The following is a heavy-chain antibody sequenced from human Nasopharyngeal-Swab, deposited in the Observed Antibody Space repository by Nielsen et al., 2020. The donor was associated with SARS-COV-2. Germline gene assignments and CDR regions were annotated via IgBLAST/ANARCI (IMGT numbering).Heavy chain of an antibody. V-gene: IGHV4-61*02. CDR2: MYTSGST. J-gene: IGHJ4*02. D-gene: IGHD6-19*01. CDR3: ARAHSSGWYYFDY. CDR1: GGSISSGSYY. Sequence: SETLSLTCTVSGGSISSGSYYWSWIRQPAGKGLEWIGRMYTSGSTTYNPSLKSRVTISVDTSKNQFSLKLSSVTAADTAVYYCARAHSSGWYYFDYWGQGTLVTVSS.